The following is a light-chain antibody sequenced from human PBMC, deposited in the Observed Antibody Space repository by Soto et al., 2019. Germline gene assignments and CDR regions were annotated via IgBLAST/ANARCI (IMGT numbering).Light chain of an antibody. CDR2: GAS. CDR3: QQRNSWPPTFT. V-gene: IGKV3-15*01. J-gene: IGKJ5*01. Sequence: EIVMTQSPATLSVSPGERATLSCRASQSVSSNLAWYQQEPGQAPXXLXXGASTRATGIPARFSGSGSGTEFTLTISSLQSEDFAVYYCQQRNSWPPTFTFGQGTRLEIK. CDR1: QSVSSN.